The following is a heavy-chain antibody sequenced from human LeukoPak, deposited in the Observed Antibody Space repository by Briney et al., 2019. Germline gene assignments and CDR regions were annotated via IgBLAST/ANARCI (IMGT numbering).Heavy chain of an antibody. V-gene: IGHV4-39*01. CDR1: GGSISSSSYY. J-gene: IGHJ4*02. CDR3: ARANHHYDSSGYLDY. CDR2: IYYSGST. D-gene: IGHD3-22*01. Sequence: PSETLSLTCTVSGGSISSSSYYWGWIRQPPGKGLEWIGSIYYSGSTYYNPSLKSRVTISVDTSKNQFSLKLSSVTAADTAVYYCARANHHYDSSGYLDYWGQGTLVTVSS.